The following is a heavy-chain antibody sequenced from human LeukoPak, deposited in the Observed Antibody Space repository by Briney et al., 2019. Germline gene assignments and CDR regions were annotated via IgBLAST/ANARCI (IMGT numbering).Heavy chain of an antibody. D-gene: IGHD3-10*01. V-gene: IGHV3-48*03. CDR3: ARDLNGETY. Sequence: GGSLRLSCAASGFTFSSYEMNWVRQAPGKGLEWVSYISSSGTTINYADSVKGRFTISRDNAKNSLYLQMNSLRADDTAVYYCARDLNGETYWGQGTLVSVSS. CDR1: GFTFSSYE. J-gene: IGHJ4*02. CDR2: ISSSGTTI.